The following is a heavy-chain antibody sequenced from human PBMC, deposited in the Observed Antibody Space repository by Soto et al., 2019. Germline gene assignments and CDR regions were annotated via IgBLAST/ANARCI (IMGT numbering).Heavy chain of an antibody. J-gene: IGHJ5*02. CDR3: ARAHSSGYPMLRTRFDP. D-gene: IGHD3-22*01. CDR1: GGSISSSNW. Sequence: QVQLQESGPGLVKPSGTLSLTCAVSGGSISSSNWWSWVRQSPGKGLEWIGEIYPRGSTNHNPSLKGRVTIAVDTSNNQFSQKLSSVTATHTDIYDCARAHSSGYPMLRTRFDPWGQGTLVTVSS. V-gene: IGHV4-4*02. CDR2: IYPRGST.